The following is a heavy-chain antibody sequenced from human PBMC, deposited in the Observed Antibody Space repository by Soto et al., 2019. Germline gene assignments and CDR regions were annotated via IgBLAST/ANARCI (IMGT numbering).Heavy chain of an antibody. Sequence: GGSLRLSCAASGFTFSSYWMHWVRQAPGKGLVWVSRINSDGSSTSYADSVKGRFTISRDNAKNTLYLQMNSLRAEDTAVYYCASDRRGWDDKGHYYYYYMDVWGKGTTVTVSS. CDR1: GFTFSSYW. CDR2: INSDGSST. J-gene: IGHJ6*03. V-gene: IGHV3-74*01. CDR3: ASDRRGWDDKGHYYYYYMDV. D-gene: IGHD6-19*01.